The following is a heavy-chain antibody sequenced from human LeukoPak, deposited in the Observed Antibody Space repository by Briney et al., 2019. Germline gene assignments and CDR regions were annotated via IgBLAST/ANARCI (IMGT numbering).Heavy chain of an antibody. CDR1: GFTVSNNY. CDR3: ARSSPVSVAGTFDY. V-gene: IGHV3-53*01. Sequence: GGSLRLSCAASGFTVSNNYMSWVRQTPGKGLEWVSVIYSGGGTYYADSVKGRFTIPRDNSKNTLYLQMNSLRAEDTAIYYCARSSPVSVAGTFDYWGQGTLVTVSS. J-gene: IGHJ4*02. CDR2: IYSGGGT. D-gene: IGHD6-19*01.